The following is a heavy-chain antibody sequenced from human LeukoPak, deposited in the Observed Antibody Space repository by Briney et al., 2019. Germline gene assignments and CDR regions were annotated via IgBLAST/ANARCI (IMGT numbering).Heavy chain of an antibody. D-gene: IGHD5-18*01. J-gene: IGHJ4*02. CDR3: ARVKLSRGYSYGYNPYYFDH. CDR1: GGSISGSY. Sequence: SETLSLTCTVSGGSISGSYWSWIRQTAGKGLEWIGRIYTSGSTNYNPSLKSRVTMSLDTSKNQFSLKLSSVTAADTAVYYCARVKLSRGYSYGYNPYYFDHWGQGTLVTVSS. V-gene: IGHV4-4*07. CDR2: IYTSGST.